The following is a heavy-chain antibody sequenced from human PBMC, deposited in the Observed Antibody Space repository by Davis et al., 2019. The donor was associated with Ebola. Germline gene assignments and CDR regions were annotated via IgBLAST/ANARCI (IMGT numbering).Heavy chain of an antibody. CDR2: IIPLFGTT. CDR3: ARGPSVATAHYFDY. CDR1: GNTISTYT. D-gene: IGHD2-21*02. Sequence: SAKVSCNASGNTISTYTIDWVRQAPGQGLEWMGGIIPLFGTTNYAQKFRGRVMITADKSTRIAYMELNSLTSEDTAVYYCARGPSVATAHYFDYWGQGTLVTVSS. V-gene: IGHV1-69*06. J-gene: IGHJ4*02.